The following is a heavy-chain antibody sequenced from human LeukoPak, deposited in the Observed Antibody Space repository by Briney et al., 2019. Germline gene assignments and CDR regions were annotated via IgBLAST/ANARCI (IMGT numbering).Heavy chain of an antibody. CDR2: TYHSGST. J-gene: IGHJ1*01. CDR3: ARGGAARLHFQN. V-gene: IGHV4-59*01. Sequence: SETLSLTCTVSCGSISTYYWNWIRQPPGKGLEWIGYTYHSGSTNYNPSLQSRVTISVDTSKNQFSLNLNSVTAADTAVYYCARGGAARLHFQNWGQGTLVTVSS. CDR1: CGSISTYY. D-gene: IGHD6-6*01.